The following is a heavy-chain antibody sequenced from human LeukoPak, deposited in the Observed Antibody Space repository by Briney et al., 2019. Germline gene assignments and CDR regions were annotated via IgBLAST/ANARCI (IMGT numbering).Heavy chain of an antibody. J-gene: IGHJ4*02. Sequence: SETLSLTCTVSGGSISSYYWSWIRQPAGKGLERIGRIYTSGSTNYNPSLKSRVTMSVDTSKNQFSLKLSSVTAADTAVYYCAREGIAAAGYYFDYWGQGTLVTVSS. V-gene: IGHV4-4*07. CDR2: IYTSGST. CDR3: AREGIAAAGYYFDY. D-gene: IGHD6-13*01. CDR1: GGSISSYY.